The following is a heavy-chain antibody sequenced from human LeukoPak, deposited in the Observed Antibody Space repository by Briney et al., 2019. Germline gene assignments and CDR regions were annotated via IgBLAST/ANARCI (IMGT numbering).Heavy chain of an antibody. J-gene: IGHJ4*02. D-gene: IGHD4-17*01. V-gene: IGHV3-74*01. Sequence: PGGSLRLSCAASGITFSSYWMHCVRRAPGKGLVWVSRINSDGSNINYADSVKGRLTISRDNAKNTLYPQMNSLRAEDTAVYHCARVSGYGVLDCWGQGTLVTVSS. CDR3: ARVSGYGVLDC. CDR2: INSDGSNI. CDR1: GITFSSYW.